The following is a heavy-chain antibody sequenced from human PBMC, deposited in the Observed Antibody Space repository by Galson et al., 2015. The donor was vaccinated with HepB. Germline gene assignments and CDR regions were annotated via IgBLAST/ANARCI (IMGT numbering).Heavy chain of an antibody. Sequence: SCKASGYTFTGYYMHWVRQAPGQGLEWMGWINPNSGGTNYAQKFQGRVTMTRDTSINTAYMELSRLRSDDTAVYYCARDLYGSGSYLLYWGQGTLVTVSS. J-gene: IGHJ4*02. CDR2: INPNSGGT. V-gene: IGHV1-2*02. CDR1: GYTFTGYY. D-gene: IGHD3-10*01. CDR3: ARDLYGSGSYLLY.